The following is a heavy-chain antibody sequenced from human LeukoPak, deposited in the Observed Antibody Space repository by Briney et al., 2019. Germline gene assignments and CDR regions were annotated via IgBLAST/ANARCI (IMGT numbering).Heavy chain of an antibody. V-gene: IGHV3-23*01. D-gene: IGHD2-15*01. CDR3: AKGATGLRIVGDD. J-gene: IGHJ4*02. CDR2: ITGSGNDA. CDR1: GFTFSNYA. Sequence: GGSLRLSCAASGFTFSNYAMTWVRQAPGKGLEWVSTITGSGNDAYYADSVKGRFTISRDNSKNMLYLQMDSLRAEDTAVYYCAKGATGLRIVGDDWGQGTLVAVSS.